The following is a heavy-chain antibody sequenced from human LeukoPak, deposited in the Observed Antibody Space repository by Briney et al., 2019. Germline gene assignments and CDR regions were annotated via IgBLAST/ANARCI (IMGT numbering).Heavy chain of an antibody. CDR3: ARAPYRDAPDYFDY. CDR1: GFTFSRYA. D-gene: IGHD1-14*01. Sequence: GGSLRLSCAASGFTFSRYAMHWVRQAPGKGLEWVAVISDDGTFALYGDSVRGRFTISRDSSKNTLYLQMNSLRPEDTAVYYCARAPYRDAPDYFDYWGQGTLVTVSS. CDR2: ISDDGTFA. J-gene: IGHJ4*02. V-gene: IGHV3-30-3*01.